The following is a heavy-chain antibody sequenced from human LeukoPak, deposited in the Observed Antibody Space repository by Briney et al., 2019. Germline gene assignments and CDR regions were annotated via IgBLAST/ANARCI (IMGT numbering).Heavy chain of an antibody. D-gene: IGHD6-13*01. V-gene: IGHV3-23*03. CDR1: GFTFSNYA. Sequence: GESLRLSCVASGFTFSNYAMIWVRQAPGKGLEWVSVFSSRTHYADSVKGRFTTSRDNSRNTLYLEMNNLRAEDTAIYYCAKDWYDYWGQGTLVTVSS. J-gene: IGHJ4*02. CDR2: FSSRT. CDR3: AKDWYDY.